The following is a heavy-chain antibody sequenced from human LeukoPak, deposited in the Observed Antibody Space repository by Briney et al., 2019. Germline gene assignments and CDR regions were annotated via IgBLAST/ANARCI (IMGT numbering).Heavy chain of an antibody. Sequence: PGGSLRLSCAASGFTFDDYAMHWVRQAPGKGLEWVSLISGDGGSTYYADSVKGRFTISRDNSKNSLYLLMNSLRTEDTALYYCAKDILTGYYVDYWGQGTLVTVSS. V-gene: IGHV3-43*02. J-gene: IGHJ4*02. CDR1: GFTFDDYA. CDR3: AKDILTGYYVDY. D-gene: IGHD3-9*01. CDR2: ISGDGGST.